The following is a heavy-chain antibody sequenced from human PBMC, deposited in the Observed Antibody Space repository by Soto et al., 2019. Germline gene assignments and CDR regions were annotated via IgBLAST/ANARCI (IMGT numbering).Heavy chain of an antibody. CDR1: GYSFTSYW. V-gene: IGHV5-51*01. CDR3: ARPSDVGLASSFEY. Sequence: PGESLKISCKGFGYSFTSYWIGWVRQMPGTGLEWMGIIYPGNSNTRYSPSFEGQVTMSADKSISTAYLQWSSLRASDTAIYFCARPSDVGLASSFEYWGQGTQVTVSS. J-gene: IGHJ4*02. CDR2: IYPGNSNT.